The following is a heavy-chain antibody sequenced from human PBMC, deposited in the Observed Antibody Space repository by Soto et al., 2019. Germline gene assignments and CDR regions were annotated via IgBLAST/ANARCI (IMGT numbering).Heavy chain of an antibody. D-gene: IGHD2-21*01. J-gene: IGHJ4*02. CDR3: ANIDPTYCGGDCLSGDFDY. CDR1: GFTFSSYA. CDR2: ISGSGGST. Sequence: GGSLRLSCAASGFTFSSYAMSWVRQAPGKGLEWVSAISGSGGSTYYADSVKGRFTISRDNSKNTLYLQMNSLRAEDTAVYYCANIDPTYCGGDCLSGDFDYWGQGTLVTVSS. V-gene: IGHV3-23*01.